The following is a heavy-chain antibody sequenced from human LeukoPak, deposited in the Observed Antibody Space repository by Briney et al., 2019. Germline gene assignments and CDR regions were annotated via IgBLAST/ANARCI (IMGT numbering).Heavy chain of an antibody. V-gene: IGHV1-58*01. CDR1: GFSFTNSA. CDR3: AAGYIGGAMVTNAFDI. J-gene: IGHJ3*02. CDR2: IVVGSGNT. Sequence: GTSVKVSCKASGFSFTNSAVQWVRQARGQGLEWIGWIVVGSGNTIYVQKFQERVTITRDMSPSTAYMELSSLRSEDTAVYYCAAGYIGGAMVTNAFDIWGQGTMVTVSS. D-gene: IGHD5-18*01.